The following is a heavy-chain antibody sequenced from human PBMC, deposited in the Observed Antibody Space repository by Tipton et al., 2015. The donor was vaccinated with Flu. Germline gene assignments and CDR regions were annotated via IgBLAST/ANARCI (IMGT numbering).Heavy chain of an antibody. CDR1: GYSIRSAYY. CDR3: ARDPSLGMPDYFDY. Sequence: TLSLTCSVSGYSIRSAYYWGWVRRPPGKGLEWIGTIYHSGTTYYNPSLKSRLTISVDTSENQFSLRLSSVTAADTAVYYCARDPSLGMPDYFDYWGQGILVTASS. CDR2: IYHSGTT. D-gene: IGHD2-2*01. V-gene: IGHV4-38-2*02. J-gene: IGHJ4*02.